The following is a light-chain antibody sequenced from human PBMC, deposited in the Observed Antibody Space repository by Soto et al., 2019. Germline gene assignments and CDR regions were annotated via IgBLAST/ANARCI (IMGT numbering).Light chain of an antibody. CDR1: SSDVGDYNY. Sequence: QSALTQPPSASGSPGQSVTISCTGTSSDVGDYNYVSWYQQHPGKAPKLMSYEVSKRPSGVPDRFSGSKSGNTASLTVSGLQAEDEADYYCSSYAGSNNFVFGGGTKLTVL. J-gene: IGLJ2*01. CDR3: SSYAGSNNFV. V-gene: IGLV2-8*01. CDR2: EVS.